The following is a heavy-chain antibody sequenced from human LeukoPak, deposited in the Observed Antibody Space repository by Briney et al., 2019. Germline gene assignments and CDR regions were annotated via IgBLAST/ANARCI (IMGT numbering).Heavy chain of an antibody. Sequence: GGSLRLSCAASGFTFSSYDMHWVRQATGKGLEWVSAIGTAGDTYYPGSVKGRFTISRENAKNSLYPQMNSLRAEDTAVYYCARAYYDFWSGPTGYYGMDVWGQGTTVTVSS. CDR2: IGTAGDT. D-gene: IGHD3-3*01. V-gene: IGHV3-13*01. J-gene: IGHJ6*02. CDR3: ARAYYDFWSGPTGYYGMDV. CDR1: GFTFSSYD.